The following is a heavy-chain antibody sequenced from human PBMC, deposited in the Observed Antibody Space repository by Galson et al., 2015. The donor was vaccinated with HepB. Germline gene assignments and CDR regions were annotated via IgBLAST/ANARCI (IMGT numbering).Heavy chain of an antibody. J-gene: IGHJ6*03. CDR2: ISWNSGSI. Sequence: SLRLSCAASGFTFDDYAMHWVRQAPGKGLEWVSGISWNSGSIGYADSVKGRFTISRDNAKNSLYLQMNSLRAEDTALYYCAKDIGYGGHYYYYYMDVWGKGTTVTVSS. CDR1: GFTFDDYA. CDR3: AKDIGYGGHYYYYYMDV. V-gene: IGHV3-9*01. D-gene: IGHD4-23*01.